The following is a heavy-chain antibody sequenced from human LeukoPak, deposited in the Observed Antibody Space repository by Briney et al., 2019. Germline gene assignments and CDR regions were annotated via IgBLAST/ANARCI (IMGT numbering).Heavy chain of an antibody. CDR2: IYYSGST. CDR1: GGSISSYY. D-gene: IGHD2-2*01. Sequence: PSETLSLTCTVSGGSISSYYWSWIRQPPGKGLEWIGYIYYSGSTNYNPSLKSRVTISVDTSKNQFSLKLRSVIAADTAVYYCARVVVVVPAAIDYMDVWGKGTTVTVSS. V-gene: IGHV4-59*01. J-gene: IGHJ6*03. CDR3: ARVVVVVPAAIDYMDV.